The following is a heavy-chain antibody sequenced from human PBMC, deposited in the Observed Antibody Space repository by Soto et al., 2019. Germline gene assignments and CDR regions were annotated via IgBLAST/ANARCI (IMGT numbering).Heavy chain of an antibody. CDR2: ISNIGDNT. V-gene: IGHV3-23*01. CDR3: ATRQERSI. CDR1: GFSFGSYA. J-gene: IGHJ4*02. Sequence: EVQLLESGGGLVQPGGSLRLSCAASGFSFGSYAMSWIRQPPGKGLEWVSGISNIGDNTFYADSVEGRFSISRDNSKNTLYLHMDSLRAEDTAVYYCATRQERSIWGQGTMVSVSS.